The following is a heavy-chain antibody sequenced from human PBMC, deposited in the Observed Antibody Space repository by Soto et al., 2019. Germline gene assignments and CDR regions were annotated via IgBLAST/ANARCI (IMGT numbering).Heavy chain of an antibody. CDR1: GFTFRSYG. D-gene: IGHD6-6*01. CDR3: ARGGAARPDY. V-gene: IGHV3-48*02. Sequence: EVQLVESGGGLVQPGGSLRLSCAASGFTFRSYGMNWVRQAPGKGLEWVSYISSSTSTISYADSVKGRFTVSRDNAKNLLYLQVNILRDEDTAVYYCARGGAARPDYWGQGTLVTVS. CDR2: ISSSTSTI. J-gene: IGHJ4*02.